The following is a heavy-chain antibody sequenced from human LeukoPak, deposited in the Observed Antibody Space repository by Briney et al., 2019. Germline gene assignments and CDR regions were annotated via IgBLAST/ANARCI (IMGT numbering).Heavy chain of an antibody. D-gene: IGHD3-3*01. CDR3: ARDNRTLEWLGDWFDP. CDR2: IYTSGST. J-gene: IGHJ5*02. CDR1: VGSISSYY. V-gene: IGHV4-4*07. Sequence: SETLSLTCTVSVGSISSYYWSWIRQPAGKGLEWIGRIYTSGSTNYNPSLKSRVTMSVDTSKNQFSLKLSSVTAADTAVYYCARDNRTLEWLGDWFDPWGQGTLVTVSS.